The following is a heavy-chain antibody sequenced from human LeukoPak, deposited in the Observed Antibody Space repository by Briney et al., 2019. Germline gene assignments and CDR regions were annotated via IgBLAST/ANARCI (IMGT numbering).Heavy chain of an antibody. CDR1: GGSISTYY. D-gene: IGHD7-27*01. CDR2: IYTSGST. J-gene: IGHJ6*03. V-gene: IGHV4-4*07. Sequence: SETLSLTCTVSGGSISTYYWSWIRQPAGKGLEWIGRIYTSGSTNYNPSLKSRVTMSVDTSKNQFSLKLSSVTAADTAVYYCARDLSNRGRDYYYYMDVWGKGTTVTVPS. CDR3: ARDLSNRGRDYYYYMDV.